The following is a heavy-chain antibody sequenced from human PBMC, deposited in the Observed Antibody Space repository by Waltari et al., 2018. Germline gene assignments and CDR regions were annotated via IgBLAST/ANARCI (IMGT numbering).Heavy chain of an antibody. D-gene: IGHD3-3*01. J-gene: IGHJ6*03. CDR2: IYYSGST. CDR3: ARLYYDFWSGYSTPYYMDV. Sequence: QLQLQESGPGLVKPSETLSLTCTVSGGSISSSSYYWGWIRQPPGKGLEWIGSIYYSGSTYYNPSLKSRVTISVDTSKNQFSLKLSSVTAADTAVYYCARLYYDFWSGYSTPYYMDVWGKGTTVTVSS. CDR1: GGSISSSSYY. V-gene: IGHV4-39*01.